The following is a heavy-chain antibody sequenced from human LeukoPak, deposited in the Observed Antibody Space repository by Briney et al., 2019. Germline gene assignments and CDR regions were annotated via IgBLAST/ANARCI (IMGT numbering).Heavy chain of an antibody. CDR1: GFTVSSNY. D-gene: IGHD5-12*01. CDR3: ARGSGYSGYGFDY. V-gene: IGHV3-53*01. CDR2: IYGGGST. J-gene: IGHJ4*02. Sequence: PGGSLRLSCAASGFTVSSNYMNWVRQAPGKGLEWVSVIYGGGSTKYADSVKGRFTTSRDNSKNTLYLQMNSLRAEDTAVYYCARGSGYSGYGFDYWGQRTLVTVSS.